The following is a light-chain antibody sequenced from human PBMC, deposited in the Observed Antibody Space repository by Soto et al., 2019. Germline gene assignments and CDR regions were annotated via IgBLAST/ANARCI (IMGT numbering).Light chain of an antibody. V-gene: IGKV1-5*03. CDR1: QYISSW. Sequence: DIQMTQSPSTLSASVGDRVTITCRASQYISSWLAWYQQKPGKAPKLLIYKASSLESGGPSRFSGSGSGTEFTLTISSLQPDDFATYYCQQYNSQRTFGQGTKVEIE. CDR3: QQYNSQRT. J-gene: IGKJ1*01. CDR2: KAS.